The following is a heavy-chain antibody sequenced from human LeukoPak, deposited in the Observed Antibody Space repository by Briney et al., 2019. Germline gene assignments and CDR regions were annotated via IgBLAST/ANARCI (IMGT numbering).Heavy chain of an antibody. J-gene: IGHJ1*01. Sequence: GASVKVSCKASGGTFSSYAISWVRQAPGQGLEWMGRIIPIFGIVNYAQKFQGRVTITADKSTSTAYMELSSLRSEDTAVYYCAKETTYYYDSSGFLGFQHWGQGTLVTVSS. CDR3: AKETTYYYDSSGFLGFQH. V-gene: IGHV1-69*04. D-gene: IGHD3-22*01. CDR2: IIPIFGIV. CDR1: GGTFSSYA.